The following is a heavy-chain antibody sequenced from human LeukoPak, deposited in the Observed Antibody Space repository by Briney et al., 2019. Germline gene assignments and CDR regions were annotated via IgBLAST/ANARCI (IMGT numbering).Heavy chain of an antibody. D-gene: IGHD2-2*01. CDR1: GGTFSSYA. V-gene: IGHV1-69*06. CDR2: IIPIFGTA. Sequence: SVKVSCKASGGTFSSYAISWVRQAPGQGLEWMGGIIPIFGTANYAQKFQGRVTTTADKSTSTAYMELSSLRSEDTAVYYCARWGLLGYCSSTSCYAVDNWFDPWGQGTLVTVSS. J-gene: IGHJ5*02. CDR3: ARWGLLGYCSSTSCYAVDNWFDP.